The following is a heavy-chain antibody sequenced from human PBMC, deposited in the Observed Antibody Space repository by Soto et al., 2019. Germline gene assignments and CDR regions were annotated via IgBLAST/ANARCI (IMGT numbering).Heavy chain of an antibody. CDR2: ISAYNGNT. D-gene: IGHD3-10*01. CDR3: ARANMVRGVITPSYYDYGMDV. V-gene: IGHV1-18*01. Sequence: QVQLVQSGAEVKKPGASVKVSCKASGYTFTSYGISWVRQAPGHGLEWMGWISAYNGNTNYAQKLQGRVTMTTDTSTSTAYMELRSLRSDDTAVYDCARANMVRGVITPSYYDYGMDVCGQGTTVTVAS. J-gene: IGHJ6*02. CDR1: GYTFTSYG.